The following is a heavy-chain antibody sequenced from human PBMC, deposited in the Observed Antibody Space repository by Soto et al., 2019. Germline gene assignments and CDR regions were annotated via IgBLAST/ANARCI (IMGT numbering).Heavy chain of an antibody. CDR2: IYHSGST. CDR3: ARETVRGANNWFDP. V-gene: IGHV4-30-2*01. CDR1: GGSISSGGYS. Sequence: SETLSLTCAVSGGSISSGGYSWSWIRQPPGKGLEWIGYIYHSGSTYYNPSLKSRVTISVDRSKNQFSLKLSSVTAADTAVYYCARETVRGANNWFDPWGQGTLVTVSS. D-gene: IGHD3-10*01. J-gene: IGHJ5*02.